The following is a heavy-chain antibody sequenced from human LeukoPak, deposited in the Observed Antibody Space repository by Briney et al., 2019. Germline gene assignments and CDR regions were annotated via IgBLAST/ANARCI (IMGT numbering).Heavy chain of an antibody. CDR3: ARVEYSGWNLEY. J-gene: IGHJ4*02. D-gene: IGHD5-12*01. CDR1: GFTFRSYW. Sequence: GGCLRLFCAASGFTFRSYWMSWVRQAPGKGLEWVANINQGGSVQYYMDSVKGRFTISRDDAKNSLYVQMNSLRDEDTAVYCARVEYSGWNLEYWGQGTLVTVSS. V-gene: IGHV3-7*01. CDR2: INQGGSVQ.